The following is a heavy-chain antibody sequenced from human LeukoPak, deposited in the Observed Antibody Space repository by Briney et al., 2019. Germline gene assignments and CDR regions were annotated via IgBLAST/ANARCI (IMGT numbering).Heavy chain of an antibody. Sequence: GGSLRLSCAASGFTFSSYGMHWVRQAPGKGLEWVAVISYDGSNKYYADSVKGRFTISRDNAKNSLYLQMNSLRAEDTAVYYCARDREVPAAIDYWGQGTLVTVSS. CDR2: ISYDGSNK. D-gene: IGHD2-2*02. CDR1: GFTFSSYG. V-gene: IGHV3-30*03. CDR3: ARDREVPAAIDY. J-gene: IGHJ4*02.